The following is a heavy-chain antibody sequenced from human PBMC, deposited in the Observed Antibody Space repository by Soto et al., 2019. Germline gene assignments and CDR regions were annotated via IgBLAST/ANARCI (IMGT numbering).Heavy chain of an antibody. D-gene: IGHD6-13*01. CDR1: GYSFTSYC. CDR3: ARQGAADGTNYYYGMDV. V-gene: IGHV5-10-1*01. J-gene: IGHJ6*02. Sequence: GESLKISCKGSGYSFTSYCISWVRQMPGKGLEWMVRIDPSDSYTNYSPSFQGHVTISADKSISTAYLQWSSLKASDTAMYYCARQGAADGTNYYYGMDVWGQGTTVTVSS. CDR2: IDPSDSYT.